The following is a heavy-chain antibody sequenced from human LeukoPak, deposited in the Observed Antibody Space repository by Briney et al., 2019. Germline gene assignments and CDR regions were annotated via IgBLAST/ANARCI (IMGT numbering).Heavy chain of an antibody. CDR2: IYTSGST. J-gene: IGHJ4*02. CDR1: GDSISSGSYY. V-gene: IGHV4-61*02. D-gene: IGHD3-16*01. CDR3: ARDGGSKVVY. Sequence: SEALSLTXTVSGDSISSGSYYWSWIRQPAGNGLEWIGRIYTSGSTNYNPSLKSRVTISVDTSKNQFSPKLSSVTAADTAVYYCARDGGSKVVYWGQGTLVTVSS.